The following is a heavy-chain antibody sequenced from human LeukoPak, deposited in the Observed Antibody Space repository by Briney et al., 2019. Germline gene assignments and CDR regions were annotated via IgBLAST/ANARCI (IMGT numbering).Heavy chain of an antibody. CDR3: TWLLWFGELQY. CDR2: IRSKAYGRTT. Sequence: GGSLRLSCTASGFTFCDYAMSWVRQAPGKGLEWVGFIRSKAYGRTTEYAASVKGRFTISRDDSKSIAYLQMNSLKTEDTAVYYCTWLLWFGELQYWGQGTLVTVSS. V-gene: IGHV3-49*04. D-gene: IGHD3-10*01. J-gene: IGHJ4*02. CDR1: GFTFCDYA.